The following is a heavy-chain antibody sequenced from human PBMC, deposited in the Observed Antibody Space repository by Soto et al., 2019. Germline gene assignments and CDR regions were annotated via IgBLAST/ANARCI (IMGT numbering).Heavy chain of an antibody. J-gene: IGHJ4*02. CDR1: GFTFSSYG. CDR2: ISYDGSNK. D-gene: IGHD1-26*01. V-gene: IGHV3-30*18. CDR3: AKSSSSGDAGRWYFDY. Sequence: PGGSLRLSCAASGFTFSSYGMHWVRQAPGKGLEWVAVISYDGSNKYYADSVKGRFTISRDNSKNTLYLQINSLRAEDTAVYYCAKSSSSGDAGRWYFDYWGQGTLVTVSS.